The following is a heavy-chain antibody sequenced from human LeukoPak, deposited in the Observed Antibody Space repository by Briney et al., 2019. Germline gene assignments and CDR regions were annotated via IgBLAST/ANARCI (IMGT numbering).Heavy chain of an antibody. Sequence: SVKLSCKTSGDTFSIYAISWVRQPPGQGLEWMGRIIPIFGIANYAQKFQGRVTITADKSTSTAYMELSSLRSEDTAVYYCARDYYDSSGYYQEAHWFDPWGQGTLVTVSS. D-gene: IGHD3-22*01. CDR3: ARDYYDSSGYYQEAHWFDP. V-gene: IGHV1-69*04. J-gene: IGHJ5*02. CDR2: IIPIFGIA. CDR1: GDTFSIYA.